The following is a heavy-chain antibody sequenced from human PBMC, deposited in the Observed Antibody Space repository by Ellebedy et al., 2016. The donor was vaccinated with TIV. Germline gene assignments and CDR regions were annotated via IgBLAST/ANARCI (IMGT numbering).Heavy chain of an antibody. CDR1: GGSVSSHY. D-gene: IGHD2-2*01. J-gene: IGHJ3*02. CDR3: ARGLSRPGFNDAFDI. Sequence: SETLSLTCTVSGGSVSSHYWSWIRQPPGKGLEWIGYIYYSGSTNYNPSLKSRVTISGDTSKNQFSLRLSSVTAADTAVYYCARGLSRPGFNDAFDIWGQGTMVTVSS. V-gene: IGHV4-59*02. CDR2: IYYSGST.